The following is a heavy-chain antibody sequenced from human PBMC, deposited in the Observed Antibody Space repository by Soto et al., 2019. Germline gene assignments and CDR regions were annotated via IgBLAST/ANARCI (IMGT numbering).Heavy chain of an antibody. D-gene: IGHD3-16*01. V-gene: IGHV4-34*01. CDR2: INHSGST. CDR3: ARGPAGGAPLDY. Sequence: SETLSLTCAVYGGSFIGYYWSWIRQPPGKGLEWIGEINHSGSTNYNPSLKSRVTISVDTSKNQFSLKLSSVTAADTAVYYCARGPAGGAPLDYWGQGTLVTVSS. CDR1: GGSFIGYY. J-gene: IGHJ4*02.